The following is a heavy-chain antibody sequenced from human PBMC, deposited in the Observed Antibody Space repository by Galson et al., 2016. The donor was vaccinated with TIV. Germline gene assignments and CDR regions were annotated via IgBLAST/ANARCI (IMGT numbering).Heavy chain of an antibody. CDR2: IYPDYSGGTM. J-gene: IGHJ4*01. Sequence: SLRLSCAASGFSVSDDCMSWVRQAPGKGLEWLSIIYPDYSGGTMFYADSVKGRFTLSRDNSKRTLYLQMNSLRAEDTAVYYCAKDLDHYDPSGLEYWGQGILVIVSS. D-gene: IGHD3-22*01. CDR1: GFSVSDDC. V-gene: IGHV3-53*05. CDR3: AKDLDHYDPSGLEY.